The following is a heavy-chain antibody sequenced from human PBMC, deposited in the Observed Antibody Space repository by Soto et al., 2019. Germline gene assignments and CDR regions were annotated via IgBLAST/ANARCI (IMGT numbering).Heavy chain of an antibody. CDR1: GFTFSSYA. J-gene: IGHJ6*02. V-gene: IGHV3-23*01. CDR3: SKADYSYGMDV. CDR2: ISGSGIST. Sequence: EVQLLESGGGLVQPGESLRLSCAASGFTFSSYAISWVRQAPGKGLGWVSVISGSGISTYYGDSVKGRFTISRDNSKNIMYLQMNSLRAEDTAVYYCSKADYSYGMDVWGQGTTVTVSS.